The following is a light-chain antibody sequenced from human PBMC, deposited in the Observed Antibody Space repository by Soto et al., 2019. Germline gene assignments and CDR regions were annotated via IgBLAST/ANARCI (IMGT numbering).Light chain of an antibody. V-gene: IGKV3-11*01. CDR1: QSVSSY. Sequence: EIVLTQSPATLSSSPGERATLSCRASQSVSSYLAWYQHKPGQAPRLLIYDVSSRATGIPARFSGSGSGTDFTLTISSLQSEDFAVYYCQQYNNWPPLTFGGGTKVEIK. CDR2: DVS. J-gene: IGKJ4*01. CDR3: QQYNNWPPLT.